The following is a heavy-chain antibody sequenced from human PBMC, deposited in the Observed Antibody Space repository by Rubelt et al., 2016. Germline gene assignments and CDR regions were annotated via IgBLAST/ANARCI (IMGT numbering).Heavy chain of an antibody. V-gene: IGHV4-34*01. D-gene: IGHD6-13*01. Sequence: QVQLQQWGAGLLKPSETLSLTCAVYGGSFSGYYWSWIRQPPGKGLEWIGEINHSGSTNYNPSLKSRVTISVDTAKIQFSLKLSSVTAADTAVYYCARGQFSAAGIYYWGQGTLVTVSS. CDR1: GGSFSGYY. CDR2: INHSGST. CDR3: ARGQFSAAGIYY. J-gene: IGHJ4*02.